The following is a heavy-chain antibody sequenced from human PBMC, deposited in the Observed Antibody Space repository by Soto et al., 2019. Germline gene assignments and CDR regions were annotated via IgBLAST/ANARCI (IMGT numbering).Heavy chain of an antibody. D-gene: IGHD1-26*01. CDR2: IWYDGSDK. Sequence: PGGSLRLSCAASGFTFSTYGMHWVRQAPGKGLEWVALIWYDGSDKYYADSVKGRFTISRDNSKNTLYLQMNSLRGEDTAVYYCAGDILGATPYWGQGTLVTAPQ. J-gene: IGHJ4*01. CDR1: GFTFSTYG. V-gene: IGHV3-33*01. CDR3: AGDILGATPY.